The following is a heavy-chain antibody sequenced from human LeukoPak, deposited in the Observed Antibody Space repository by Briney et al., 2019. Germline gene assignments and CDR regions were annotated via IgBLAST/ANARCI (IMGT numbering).Heavy chain of an antibody. J-gene: IGHJ6*02. CDR3: TRDMRPGGADV. D-gene: IGHD4-17*01. Sequence: GGSLRLSCAASGFTFSSYAMSWVRQAPWKGLEWVSGILWNGGETGYADSVKGRFTISRDKVKNFLYLRMNSLRVEDTALYFCTRDMRPGGADVWGQGTTVTVSS. CDR2: ILWNGGET. V-gene: IGHV3-9*01. CDR1: GFTFSSYA.